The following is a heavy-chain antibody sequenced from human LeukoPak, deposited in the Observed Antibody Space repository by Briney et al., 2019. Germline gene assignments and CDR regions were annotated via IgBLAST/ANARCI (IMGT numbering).Heavy chain of an antibody. CDR1: GFSFGDFG. CDR2: IRDKTYGRTT. D-gene: IGHD3-3*01. Sequence: GGSLRLSCTTSGFSFGDFGMSWVRQAPGKGLEWAGFIRDKTYGRTTEYAASVKGRFTISRDDSKSIAYLQMNGLKIEDTAVYYCTRVDRAEEFLEWVFDYWGQGTLVTVSS. V-gene: IGHV3-49*04. J-gene: IGHJ4*02. CDR3: TRVDRAEEFLEWVFDY.